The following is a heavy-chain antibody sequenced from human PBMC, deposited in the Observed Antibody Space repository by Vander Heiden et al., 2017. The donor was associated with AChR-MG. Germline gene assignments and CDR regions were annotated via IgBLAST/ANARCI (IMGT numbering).Heavy chain of an antibody. CDR3: ARVNPEDYYYGMDV. CDR2: INHSGST. CDR1: GGSFSGYY. V-gene: IGHV4-34*01. Sequence: QVQLQQWGAGLLKPSETLSLTCAVYGGSFSGYYWSWIRQPPGKGLEWIGEINHSGSTNYNPSLKSRVTISVDTSKNQFSLKLSSVTAADTAVYYCARVNPEDYYYGMDVWGQGTTVTVSS. J-gene: IGHJ6*02.